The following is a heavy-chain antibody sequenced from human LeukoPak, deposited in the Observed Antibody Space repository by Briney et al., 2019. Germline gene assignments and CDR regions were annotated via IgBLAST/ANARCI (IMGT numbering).Heavy chain of an antibody. J-gene: IGHJ1*01. CDR3: AKDQGAYGVNFQH. Sequence: TGRSLRLSCAASGFTFSSYGMHGVRQAPGKGLEWVAVISYDGSNKYYADSVKGRFTISRDNSKNTLYLQMNSLRAEDTAVYYCAKDQGAYGVNFQHWGQGTLVTVSS. V-gene: IGHV3-30*18. D-gene: IGHD4-17*01. CDR1: GFTFSSYG. CDR2: ISYDGSNK.